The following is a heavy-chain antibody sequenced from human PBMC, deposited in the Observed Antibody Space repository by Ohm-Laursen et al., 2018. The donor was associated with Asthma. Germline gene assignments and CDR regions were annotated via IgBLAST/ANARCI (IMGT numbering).Heavy chain of an antibody. CDR3: ARFRNYYDSPGACFDF. D-gene: IGHD3-22*01. J-gene: IGHJ4*02. Sequence: PSETLSLTCTVSGGSVTSGSFYWGWIRQPPGKGLECIGYIYYSGSTNYNPSLKSRVSISVDSSKNQFSLRLSSVTAADTAVYYCARFRNYYDSPGACFDFWGQGTLVTVSS. V-gene: IGHV4-61*01. CDR1: GGSVTSGSFY. CDR2: IYYSGST.